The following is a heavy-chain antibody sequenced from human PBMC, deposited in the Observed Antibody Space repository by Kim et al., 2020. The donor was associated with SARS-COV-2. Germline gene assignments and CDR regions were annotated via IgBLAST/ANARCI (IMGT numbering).Heavy chain of an antibody. CDR2: IYSGGDT. CDR1: GLTVSSTY. Sequence: GGSLRLSCAASGLTVSSTYMSWVRQAPGKGLEWVSVIYSGGDTYYADSVKGRFTISRDDSKNTLDLQMNNLRAEDTAVYYCAGKYGADFWGQGTLVTVSS. CDR3: AGKYGADF. J-gene: IGHJ4*02. V-gene: IGHV3-53*01. D-gene: IGHD4-17*01.